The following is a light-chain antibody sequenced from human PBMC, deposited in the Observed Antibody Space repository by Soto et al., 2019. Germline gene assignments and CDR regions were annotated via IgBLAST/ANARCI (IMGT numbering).Light chain of an antibody. Sequence: DIQMTQSPSTLSASVGDRVTITCRASQSVSTYLAWYQQKPGKAPKFLISGASSLQSGVPSRFSGSGSGTEFTLTITSIQPDDFATYYCQQYNSYSETFGQGTKVDI. CDR1: QSVSTY. V-gene: IGKV1-5*01. J-gene: IGKJ1*01. CDR3: QQYNSYSET. CDR2: GAS.